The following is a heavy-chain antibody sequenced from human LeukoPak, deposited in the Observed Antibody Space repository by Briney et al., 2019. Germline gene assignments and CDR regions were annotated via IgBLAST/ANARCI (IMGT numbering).Heavy chain of an antibody. J-gene: IGHJ3*02. CDR1: GGSISTYY. Sequence: SETLSLTCTVSGGSISTYYWNWIRQSPGKGLEWIGYMYYSGSTNYNPSLKSRVTISVDTSKNESSLKLSSVTAADTAVYYCARGSLWVPSGGYNRYDVFDIWGQGTLVTVSS. D-gene: IGHD3-22*01. CDR3: ARGSLWVPSGGYNRYDVFDI. V-gene: IGHV4-59*01. CDR2: MYYSGST.